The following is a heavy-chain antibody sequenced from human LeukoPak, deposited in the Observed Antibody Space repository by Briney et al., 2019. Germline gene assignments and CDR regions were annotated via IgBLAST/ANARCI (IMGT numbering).Heavy chain of an antibody. J-gene: IGHJ3*02. Sequence: SETLSLTCTVSGGSISSYYWSWIRQPPGKGLEWIGYIYYSGSTNYNPSLKSRVTISVDTSKNQFSLKLSSVTAADTAVYYCAREGIAAAGGHDAFDIWGQGTMVTVSS. V-gene: IGHV4-59*01. CDR3: AREGIAAAGGHDAFDI. CDR2: IYYSGST. CDR1: GGSISSYY. D-gene: IGHD6-13*01.